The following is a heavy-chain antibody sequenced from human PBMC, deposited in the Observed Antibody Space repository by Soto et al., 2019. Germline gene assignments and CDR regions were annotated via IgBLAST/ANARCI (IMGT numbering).Heavy chain of an antibody. CDR2: SHQSGNT. CDR3: ENRDSSRLY. Sequence: QVQLQESGPGLVKPSGTLSLTCAVSGVSLSSHYWWTWVRQPPGKGLVWVGDSHQSGNTNYSSSLESRGTISVDKSKNLFHLKLTSVPGADTAAYYCENRDSSRLYWGQGPLVTVSS. J-gene: IGHJ4*02. V-gene: IGHV4-4*02. CDR1: GVSLSSHYW. D-gene: IGHD6-13*01.